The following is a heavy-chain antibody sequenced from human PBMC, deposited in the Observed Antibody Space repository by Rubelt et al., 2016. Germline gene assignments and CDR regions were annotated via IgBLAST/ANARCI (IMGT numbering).Heavy chain of an antibody. CDR1: RGSFSGYY. CDR2: INHSGST. CDR3: ARDRGDTAWSDY. J-gene: IGHJ4*02. V-gene: IGHV4-34*01. Sequence: RGSFSGYYWSWIRQPPGKGLEWIGEINHSGSTNYNPSLKSRVTISVDTSKNQFSLKLSSVTAADTAVYYCARDRGDTAWSDYWGQGTLVTVSS. D-gene: IGHD2-21*02.